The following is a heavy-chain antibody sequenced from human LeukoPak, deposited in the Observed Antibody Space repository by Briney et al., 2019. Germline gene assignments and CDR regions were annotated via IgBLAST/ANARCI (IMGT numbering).Heavy chain of an antibody. J-gene: IGHJ5*02. Sequence: GGSLRLSCAISGFTVSSDYMSWVRQAPGKGLEWVSVIYSGGSTYYADSVKGRFTISRDNSKNTLYLQMNSLRAEDTAFYYCARHDWFDPWGQGTLVTVSS. CDR1: GFTVSSDY. CDR2: IYSGGST. V-gene: IGHV3-53*01. CDR3: ARHDWFDP.